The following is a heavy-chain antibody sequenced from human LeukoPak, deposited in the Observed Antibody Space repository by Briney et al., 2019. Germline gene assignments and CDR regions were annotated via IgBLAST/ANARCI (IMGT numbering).Heavy chain of an antibody. CDR1: GGSISSYY. D-gene: IGHD6-19*01. V-gene: IGHV4-59*01. Sequence: SETLSLTCTVSGGSISSYYWSWIRQSPGKGLEWIGYIYYSGSTDYNPSLKSRVTIPVDTSKNQFSLKLSSVTAADTAVYYCARDNFSGWYDYWGQGTLVTVSS. J-gene: IGHJ4*02. CDR3: ARDNFSGWYDY. CDR2: IYYSGST.